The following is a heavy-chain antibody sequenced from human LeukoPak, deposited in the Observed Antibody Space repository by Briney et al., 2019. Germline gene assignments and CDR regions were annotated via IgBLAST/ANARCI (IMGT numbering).Heavy chain of an antibody. CDR2: ISSSSSTI. D-gene: IGHD1-26*01. CDR1: GFTFSGYS. V-gene: IGHV3-48*04. CDR3: ARVRGSYSADY. Sequence: PGGSLRLSCAASGFTFSGYSMNWVRQAPGKGLEWVSYISSSSSTIYYADSVKGRFTISKDNAKNSLYLQMHSLRAEDTAVYYCARVRGSYSADYWGQGTLVTVSS. J-gene: IGHJ4*02.